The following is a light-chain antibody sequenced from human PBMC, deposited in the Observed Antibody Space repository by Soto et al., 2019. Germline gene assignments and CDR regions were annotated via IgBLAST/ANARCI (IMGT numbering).Light chain of an antibody. CDR2: HSS. J-gene: IGKJ1*01. CDR1: QSISTW. CDR3: QQYNFFLT. Sequence: DVQMTQSPSTLSASIGDRVTLTCRASQSISTWLAWYQQKPGQAPKLLITHSSTLQHGVPSRFIGRGSGTEFTLTSSGLQPDDFATYYCQQYNFFLTFGQGTKVEV. V-gene: IGKV1-5*03.